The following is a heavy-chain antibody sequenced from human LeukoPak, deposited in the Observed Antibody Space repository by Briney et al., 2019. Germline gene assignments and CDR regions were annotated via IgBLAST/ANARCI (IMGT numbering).Heavy chain of an antibody. CDR1: GYTFTSYG. CDR2: ISAYNGNT. CDR3: ARDLWHYGSGSYPLDY. Sequence: GASVKVSCKASGYTFTSYGFSWVRQAPGQGLEWMGWISAYNGNTNYAQKLQGRVTMTTDTSTSTAYMELRSLRSDDTAVYYCARDLWHYGSGSYPLDYWGQGTLVTVSS. V-gene: IGHV1-18*01. J-gene: IGHJ4*02. D-gene: IGHD3-10*01.